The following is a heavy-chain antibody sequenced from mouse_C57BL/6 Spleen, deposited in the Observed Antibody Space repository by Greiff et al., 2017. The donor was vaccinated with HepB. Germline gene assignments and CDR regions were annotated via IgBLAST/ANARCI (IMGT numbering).Heavy chain of an antibody. CDR2: INPNNGGT. J-gene: IGHJ4*01. Sequence: VQLKQSGPELVKPGASVKIPCKASGYTFTDYNMDWVKQSHGKSLEWIGDINPNNGGTIYNQKFKGKATLTVDKSSSTAYMELRSLTSEDTAVYYCARELRGEYYAMDYWGQGTSVTVSS. D-gene: IGHD1-1*01. CDR3: ARELRGEYYAMDY. V-gene: IGHV1-18*01. CDR1: GYTFTDYN.